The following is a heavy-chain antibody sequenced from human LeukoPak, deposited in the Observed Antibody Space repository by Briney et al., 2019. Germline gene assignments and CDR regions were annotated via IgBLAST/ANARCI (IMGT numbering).Heavy chain of an antibody. J-gene: IGHJ6*02. CDR3: AKGTAMDPNCYYYGMDV. CDR2: ISGDGGST. Sequence: GGSLRLSCAASVFTFDDYAMHSVRQAPGKGLEWVSLISGDGGSTYYADSVKGRFTISRDNSKNSLYLQMNSLRTEDTALYYCAKGTAMDPNCYYYGMDVWGQGTTVT. D-gene: IGHD5-18*01. V-gene: IGHV3-43*02. CDR1: VFTFDDYA.